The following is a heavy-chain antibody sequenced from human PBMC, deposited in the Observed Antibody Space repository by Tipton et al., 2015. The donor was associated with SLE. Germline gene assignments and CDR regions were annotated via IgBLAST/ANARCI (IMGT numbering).Heavy chain of an antibody. CDR1: GFTFSDYY. CDR3: AREGSSGWYGGFYYYYGMDV. CDR2: ISSSSSYT. Sequence: GSLRLSCAASGFTFSDYYMSWIRQAPGKGLEWVSYISSSSSYTNYADSVKGRFTISRDNAKNTLYLQMNSLRAEDTAVYYCAREGSSGWYGGFYYYYGMDVWGQGTTVTVSS. V-gene: IGHV3-11*06. D-gene: IGHD6-19*01. J-gene: IGHJ6*02.